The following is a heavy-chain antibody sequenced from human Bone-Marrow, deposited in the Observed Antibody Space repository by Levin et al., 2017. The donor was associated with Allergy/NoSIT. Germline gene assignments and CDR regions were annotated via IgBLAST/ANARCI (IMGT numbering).Heavy chain of an antibody. CDR3: ARGGYEQQLGPTPLRY. Sequence: SQTLSLTCAVSGGSISSGGYSWSWIRQPPGKGLEWIGYIYHSGSTYYNPSLKSRVTISVDRSKNQFSLKLSSVTAADTAVYYCARGGYEQQLGPTPLRYWGQGTLVTVSS. CDR2: IYHSGST. D-gene: IGHD6-13*01. V-gene: IGHV4-30-2*01. CDR1: GGSISSGGYS. J-gene: IGHJ4*02.